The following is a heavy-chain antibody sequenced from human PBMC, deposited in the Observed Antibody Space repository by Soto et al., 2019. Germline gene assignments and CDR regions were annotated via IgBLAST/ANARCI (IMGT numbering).Heavy chain of an antibody. J-gene: IGHJ6*02. CDR2: IYYSGST. Sequence: QVQLQESGPGLVKPSQTLSLTCTVSGGSISSGDYYWSWIRQPPGKGLEWIGYIYYSGSTYYNPSLKRRVTIAVDTSTNQFALKLSSVTAAGTAVDYCARVDNWSDLPYYYYGMDVWGQGTTVTVSS. V-gene: IGHV4-30-4*01. CDR1: GGSISSGDYY. D-gene: IGHD1-1*01. CDR3: ARVDNWSDLPYYYYGMDV.